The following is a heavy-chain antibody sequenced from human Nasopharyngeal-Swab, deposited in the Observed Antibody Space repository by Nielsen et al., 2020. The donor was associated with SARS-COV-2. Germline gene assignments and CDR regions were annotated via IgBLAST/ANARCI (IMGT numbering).Heavy chain of an antibody. D-gene: IGHD6-6*01. J-gene: IGHJ6*03. CDR2: IKHSGSA. CDR1: GFTFSIYA. CDR3: ARGVIEGRPGPGYMDV. Sequence: ESLKISCAASGFTFSIYAMSWVRQAPGKGLEWIGGIKHSGSANYHPSLKSRVTMSVDMSKNQFSLKVTSVTAADTAVYYCARGVIEGRPGPGYMDVWGKGTTVTVSS. V-gene: IGHV4-34*01.